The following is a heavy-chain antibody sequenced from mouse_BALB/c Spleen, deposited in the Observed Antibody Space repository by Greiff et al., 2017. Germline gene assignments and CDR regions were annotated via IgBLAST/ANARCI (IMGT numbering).Heavy chain of an antibody. CDR2: INSNGGST. CDR3: ARRDYDGFAY. D-gene: IGHD2-4*01. Sequence: EVQRVESGGGLVKLGGSLKLSCAASGFTFSSYYMSWVRQTPEKRLELVAAINSNGGSTYYPDTVKGRFTISRDNAKNTLYLQMSSLKSEDTALYYCARRDYDGFAYWGQGTLVTVSA. J-gene: IGHJ3*01. V-gene: IGHV5-6-2*01. CDR1: GFTFSSYY.